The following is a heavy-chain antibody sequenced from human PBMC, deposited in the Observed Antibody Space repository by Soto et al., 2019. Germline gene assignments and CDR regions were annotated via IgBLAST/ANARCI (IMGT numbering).Heavy chain of an antibody. CDR3: ARHSITIPLEGGMDV. CDR1: GYSFTSYW. CDR2: IDPSDSYT. J-gene: IGHJ6*02. V-gene: IGHV5-10-1*01. Sequence: LKISCKGSGYSFTSYWISWVRQMPGKGLEWMGRIDPSDSYTNYSPSFQGHVTISADKSISTAYLQWSSLKASDTAMYYCARHSITIPLEGGMDVWGQGTTVTVSS. D-gene: IGHD3-3*01.